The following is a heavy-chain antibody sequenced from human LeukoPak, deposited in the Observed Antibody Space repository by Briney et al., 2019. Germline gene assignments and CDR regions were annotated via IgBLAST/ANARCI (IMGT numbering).Heavy chain of an antibody. CDR2: INHSGST. V-gene: IGHV4-34*01. Sequence: SETLSLTCAVYGGSFSGYYWSWIRQPPGKGLEWIGEINHSGSTNYNPYLKSRVTISVDTSKNQFSLKLSSVTAADTAVYYCARGDDYGDWYFDYWGQGTLVTVSS. D-gene: IGHD4-17*01. J-gene: IGHJ4*02. CDR3: ARGDDYGDWYFDY. CDR1: GGSFSGYY.